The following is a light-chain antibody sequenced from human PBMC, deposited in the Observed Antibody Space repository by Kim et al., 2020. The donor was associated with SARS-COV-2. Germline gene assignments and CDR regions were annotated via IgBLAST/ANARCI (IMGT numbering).Light chain of an antibody. CDR1: SSDVGGYNY. Sequence: QSVTSSCTGTSSDVGGYNYVSWYQQHPGKAPKLMIYDVSKRPSGVPDRFSGSKSGNTASLTISGLQAEDEADYYCCSYAGSYTPVVFGGGTQLTVL. V-gene: IGLV2-11*01. CDR3: CSYAGSYTPVV. J-gene: IGLJ2*01. CDR2: DVS.